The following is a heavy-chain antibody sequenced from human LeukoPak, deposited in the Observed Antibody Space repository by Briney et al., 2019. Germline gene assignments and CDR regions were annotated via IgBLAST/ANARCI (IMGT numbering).Heavy chain of an antibody. J-gene: IGHJ4*02. CDR1: GFSFEDYT. Sequence: GGSLGLSCAASGFSFEDYTMHWVRQGPGKGLEWVSLISWDGTRTNYADSLKGRFAISRGNSKNSLYLQMDSLRTEDTALYYCAKGSNTWPSLFDYWGQGSLVTVSS. V-gene: IGHV3-43*01. CDR2: ISWDGTRT. CDR3: AKGSNTWPSLFDY.